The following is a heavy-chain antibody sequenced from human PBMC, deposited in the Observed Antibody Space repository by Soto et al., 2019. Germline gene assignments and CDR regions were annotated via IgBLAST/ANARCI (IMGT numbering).Heavy chain of an antibody. V-gene: IGHV3-23*01. D-gene: IGHD2-15*01. J-gene: IGHJ4*02. CDR2: ISDGGDTT. CDR3: AKLAGGTCYSPSHY. CDR1: GFTFNNYL. Sequence: PGGSLRLSCAASGFTFNNYLMSWVRQAPGKGLEWVSVISDGGDTTYYADSVKGRFTISRDNSKNTLYLQMNSLRAEDTAVYYCAKLAGGTCYSPSHYWGQGTLVTVSS.